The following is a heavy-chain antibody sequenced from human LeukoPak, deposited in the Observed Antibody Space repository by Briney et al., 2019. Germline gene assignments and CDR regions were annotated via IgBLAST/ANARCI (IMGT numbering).Heavy chain of an antibody. CDR1: GDSISTYY. CDR2: ISDSGST. D-gene: IGHD4-17*01. CDR3: ARVEYGDYGWFDP. V-gene: IGHV4-59*01. Sequence: PSETLSLTCTVSGDSISTYYWTWIRQSPGKGLEWIGYISDSGSTNYNPSLKSRVTISLDTSKNQFSLKLISLTAADTAAYYCARVEYGDYGWFDPWGQGTLVTVSS. J-gene: IGHJ5*02.